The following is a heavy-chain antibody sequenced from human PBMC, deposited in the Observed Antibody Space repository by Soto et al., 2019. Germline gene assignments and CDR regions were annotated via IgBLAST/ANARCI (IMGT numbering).Heavy chain of an antibody. V-gene: IGHV3-21*02. D-gene: IGHD3-10*01. CDR2: ISSGSSYI. Sequence: DVQLEESGGGLVKPGGSLRLSCVASEFTFSVYSMNWVRQAPGKGLEWVSSISSGSSYIYYADSVKGRFTISRDNDKSSLLRHMNSRRVDDTAVYYWTRDRGKIRGGYYHYYGMDVGGQGTTVTGSS. J-gene: IGHJ6*02. CDR1: EFTFSVYS. CDR3: TRDRGKIRGGYYHYYGMDV.